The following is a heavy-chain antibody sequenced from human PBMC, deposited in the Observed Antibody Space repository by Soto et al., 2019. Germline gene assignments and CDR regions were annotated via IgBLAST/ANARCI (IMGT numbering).Heavy chain of an antibody. CDR3: ARAGEIIAAAVGMSGYYYYYGMDV. CDR1: GYTFTGYY. CDR2: INPNSGGT. D-gene: IGHD6-13*01. V-gene: IGHV1-2*04. Sequence: ASVKVSCKASGYTFTGYYMHWVRQAPGQGLEWMGWINPNSGGTNYAQKFQGWVTMTRDTSISTAYMELSRLRSDDTAGYYCARAGEIIAAAVGMSGYYYYYGMDVWGQGTTVTVSS. J-gene: IGHJ6*02.